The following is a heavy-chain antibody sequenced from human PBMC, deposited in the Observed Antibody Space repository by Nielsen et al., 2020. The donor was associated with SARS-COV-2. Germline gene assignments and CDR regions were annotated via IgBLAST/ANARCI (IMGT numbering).Heavy chain of an antibody. CDR3: TRVFFGYCSSTSCPHFDY. CDR1: GFTFGDYA. J-gene: IGHJ4*02. CDR2: IRSKAYGGTT. V-gene: IGHV3-49*01. Sequence: GESLKISCTASGFTFGDYAMSWFRQAPGKGLEWVGFIRSKAYGGTTEYAASVKGRFTISRDGSKSIAYLQMNSLKTEDTAVYYCTRVFFGYCSSTSCPHFDYWGQGTLVTVSS. D-gene: IGHD2-2*03.